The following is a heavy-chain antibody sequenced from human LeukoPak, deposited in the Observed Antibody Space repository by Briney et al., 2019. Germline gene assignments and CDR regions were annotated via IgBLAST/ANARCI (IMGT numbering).Heavy chain of an antibody. CDR2: INHSGST. J-gene: IGHJ6*02. CDR3: ARDQVVMITFGGVIEQRYYGMDV. D-gene: IGHD3-16*02. CDR1: GGSFSDYY. Sequence: SETLSLTCAVYGGSFSDYYWSWIRQPPGKGLEWIGEINHSGSTNYNPSLKSRVTISVDTSKNQFSLKLSSVTAADTAVYYYARDQVVMITFGGVIEQRYYGMDVWGQGTTVTVSS. V-gene: IGHV4-34*01.